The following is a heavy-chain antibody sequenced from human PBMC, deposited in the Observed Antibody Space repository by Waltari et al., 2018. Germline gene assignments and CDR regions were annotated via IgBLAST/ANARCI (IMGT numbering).Heavy chain of an antibody. Sequence: QVQLVQSGSELKKPGAAVQVSCKASGYIFTSYGINWVRQAPGQGLEWMGWINTMTGNPTYAHGFTGRFVFSLDTSVTTSYLQISRLKAEDTAVYYCARGDWFDPWGQGTLVTVSS. J-gene: IGHJ5*02. CDR1: GYIFTSYG. V-gene: IGHV7-4-1*02. CDR2: INTMTGNP. CDR3: ARGDWFDP.